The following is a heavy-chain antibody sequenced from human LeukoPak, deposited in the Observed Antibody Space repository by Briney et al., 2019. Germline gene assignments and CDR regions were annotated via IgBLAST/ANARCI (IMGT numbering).Heavy chain of an antibody. CDR1: GGSFSGYY. J-gene: IGHJ4*02. CDR3: ASSDSSSLYVRVVYYVY. V-gene: IGHV4-34*01. CDR2: INHSGST. D-gene: IGHD6-13*01. Sequence: SETLSLTCAVYGGSFSGYYWSWIRQPPGKGLEWIGEINHSGSTNYNPSLKSRVTISVDTSKNQFSLKLSSVTAADTAVYYCASSDSSSLYVRVVYYVYWGQGTLVTVSS.